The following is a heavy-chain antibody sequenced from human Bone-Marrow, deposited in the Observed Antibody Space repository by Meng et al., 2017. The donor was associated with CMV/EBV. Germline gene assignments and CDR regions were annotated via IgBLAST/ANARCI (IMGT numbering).Heavy chain of an antibody. CDR3: ARLRWFGEVDYFDY. V-gene: IGHV3-7*01. D-gene: IGHD3-10*01. Sequence: GESLKISCAASGFTFSSYWMSWVRQAPGKGLEWVANIKQDGSEKYYVDSVKGRFTISRDNAKNSLYLQMNSLRAEDTVVYYCARLRWFGEVDYFDYWGQGTLVTVSS. J-gene: IGHJ4*02. CDR1: GFTFSSYW. CDR2: IKQDGSEK.